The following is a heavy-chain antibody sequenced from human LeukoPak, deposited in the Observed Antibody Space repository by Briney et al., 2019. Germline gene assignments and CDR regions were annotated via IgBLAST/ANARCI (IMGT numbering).Heavy chain of an antibody. CDR1: GGSISSYY. CDR3: ARGGYYFDY. Sequence: KPSETLSLTCTVSGGSISSYYWSWIRQPPGKGLEWIGYIYYSRSTNYNPSLKGRVTISVDTSKNQFSLKLSSVTAADTAVYYCARGGYYFDYWGQGTLVTVSS. V-gene: IGHV4-59*08. D-gene: IGHD3-16*01. J-gene: IGHJ4*02. CDR2: IYYSRST.